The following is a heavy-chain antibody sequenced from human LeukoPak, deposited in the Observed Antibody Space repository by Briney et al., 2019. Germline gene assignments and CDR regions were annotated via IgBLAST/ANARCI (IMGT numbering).Heavy chain of an antibody. J-gene: IGHJ4*02. CDR3: AKDLWDIVATIYWYYFDY. CDR1: GFTFSIYG. CDR2: MSGSGGST. Sequence: PGGSLRLSCAASGFTFSIYGMSWVRQAPGRGLEWVSAMSGSGGSTYYADSVKGRFTISRDNSKNTLYLQMNSLRAEDTAVYYCAKDLWDIVATIYWYYFDYWGQGTLVTVSS. D-gene: IGHD5-12*01. V-gene: IGHV3-23*01.